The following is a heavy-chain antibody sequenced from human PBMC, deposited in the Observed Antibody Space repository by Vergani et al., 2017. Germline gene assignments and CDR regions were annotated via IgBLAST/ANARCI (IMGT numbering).Heavy chain of an antibody. Sequence: QLKLQESGPGLVKPSETLSLTFTVSGASVNSYYWSWIRQPPGKGLEWMGYVSFRGDTLYDPSVKGRMTISLNTSSNQFSLYLTSVTAADTAVYYCARSRIYYGAGSPDYWGQGTLVTVSS. V-gene: IGHV4-59*02. CDR1: GASVNSYY. CDR2: VSFRGDT. CDR3: ARSRIYYGAGSPDY. J-gene: IGHJ4*02. D-gene: IGHD3-10*01.